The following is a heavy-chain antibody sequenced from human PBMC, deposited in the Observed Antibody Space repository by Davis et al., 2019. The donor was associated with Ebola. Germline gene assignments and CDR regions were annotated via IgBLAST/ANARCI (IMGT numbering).Heavy chain of an antibody. Sequence: GESLKISCAASGFTFSRHWMSWVRQASGKGLEWVAFIRNDGSNKDYTDSVKGRFTISRDNSKNTLYLQMNSLRPEDTAVYYCAKDEGSPAFDYWGQGTLVTVSS. J-gene: IGHJ4*02. CDR1: GFTFSRHW. CDR3: AKDEGSPAFDY. V-gene: IGHV3-30*02. D-gene: IGHD2/OR15-2a*01. CDR2: IRNDGSNK.